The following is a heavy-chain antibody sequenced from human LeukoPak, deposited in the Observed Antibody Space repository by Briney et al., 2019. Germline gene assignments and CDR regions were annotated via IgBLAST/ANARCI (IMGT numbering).Heavy chain of an antibody. CDR3: ARDPTLSRIVVVITYFDY. D-gene: IGHD3-22*01. J-gene: IGHJ4*02. CDR2: ISYDGSNK. V-gene: IGHV3-30*04. CDR1: GFTFSSYA. Sequence: PGGSLRLSCAVSGFTFSSYAMNWVRQAPGKGLEWVAVISYDGSNKYYADSVKGRFTISRDNSKNTLYLQMNSLRAEDTAVYYCARDPTLSRIVVVITYFDYWGQGTLVTVSS.